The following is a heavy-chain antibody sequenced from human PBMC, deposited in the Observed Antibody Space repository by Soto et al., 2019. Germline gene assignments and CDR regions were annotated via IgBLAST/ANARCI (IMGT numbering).Heavy chain of an antibody. CDR3: ARVSKVYSYGYYYFDY. Sequence: QVQLVQSGAEVKKPGASVKVSCKASGYTFTSYGISWVRQAPGQGLEWMGWISAYNGNTNYAQKLQGRVTMTIGTSTSTDYMELRSLTSDDTAVYYCARVSKVYSYGYYYFDYCGQGTLVTVSA. J-gene: IGHJ4*02. CDR1: GYTFTSYG. CDR2: ISAYNGNT. V-gene: IGHV1-18*01. D-gene: IGHD5-18*01.